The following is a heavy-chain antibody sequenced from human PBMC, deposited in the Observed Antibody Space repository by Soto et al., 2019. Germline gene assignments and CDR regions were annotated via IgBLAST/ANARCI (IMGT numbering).Heavy chain of an antibody. CDR1: GGSISSGGYY. Sequence: SETLSLTCTVSGGSISSGGYYWSWIRQHPGKGLEWIGYIYYSGSTYYNPSLKSRVTISVDTSKNQFSLKLSSVTAADTAVYYCARGYKAVAATYWFDPLGPGNPGHRLL. J-gene: IGHJ5*02. V-gene: IGHV4-31*03. D-gene: IGHD2-15*01. CDR2: IYYSGST. CDR3: ARGYKAVAATYWFDP.